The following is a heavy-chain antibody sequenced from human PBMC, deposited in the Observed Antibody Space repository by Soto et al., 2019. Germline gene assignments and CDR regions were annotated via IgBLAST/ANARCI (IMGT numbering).Heavy chain of an antibody. CDR2: IYYSGST. Sequence: SETLSLTCTVSGGSISSSSYYWGWIRQPPGKGLEWIGSIYYSGSTYYNPSLKSRVTISVDTSKNQFSLKLSSVTAADTAVYYCACSYYDSSGYLAATFDYWGQGTLVTVSS. D-gene: IGHD3-22*01. CDR3: ACSYYDSSGYLAATFDY. J-gene: IGHJ4*02. CDR1: GGSISSSSYY. V-gene: IGHV4-39*01.